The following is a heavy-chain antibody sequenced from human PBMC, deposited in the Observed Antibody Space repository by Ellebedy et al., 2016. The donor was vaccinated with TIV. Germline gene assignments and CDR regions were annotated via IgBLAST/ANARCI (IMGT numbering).Heavy chain of an antibody. CDR2: IWYDGSNK. CDR3: ASDLYSLSGSYPLI. D-gene: IGHD1-26*01. Sequence: GESLKISCAASGFTFSSYGMHWVRQAPGKGLECVAVIWYDGSNKDYADSVKGRFTISRDNSKNTLYLHMNSLRAEDTAVYYCASDLYSLSGSYPLIWGQGTMVTVSS. V-gene: IGHV3-33*08. CDR1: GFTFSSYG. J-gene: IGHJ3*02.